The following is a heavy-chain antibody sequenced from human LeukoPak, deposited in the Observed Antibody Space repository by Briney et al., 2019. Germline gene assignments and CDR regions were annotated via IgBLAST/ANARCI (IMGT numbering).Heavy chain of an antibody. CDR1: GASISFYY. V-gene: IGHV4-59*01. CDR3: ALDSSGWSDDSFDI. CDR2: IYYSGRT. J-gene: IGHJ3*02. Sequence: SETLSLTCTVSGASISFYYWSWIRQPPGKGLEWIGYIYYSGRTKYNPSLKRRVTMSIDTSKNQFSLNLKSVTAADTAVYYCALDSSGWSDDSFDIWGHGTMVPVSS. D-gene: IGHD6-13*01.